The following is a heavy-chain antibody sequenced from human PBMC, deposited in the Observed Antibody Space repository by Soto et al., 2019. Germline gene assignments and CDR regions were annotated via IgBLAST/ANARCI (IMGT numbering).Heavy chain of an antibody. CDR1: GYTFTSYG. V-gene: IGHV1-18*01. CDR3: ARDRYFDRPHWVAFDI. D-gene: IGHD3-9*01. J-gene: IGHJ3*02. CDR2: ISAYNGNT. Sequence: QVPLVQSGAEVKKPGASVKVSCKASGYTFTSYGISWVRQAPGQGLEWMGWISAYNGNTNYAQKLQGRVTMTTDTSTSTAYMELRSLRSDGTAVYYCARDRYFDRPHWVAFDIWGQGTMVTVSS.